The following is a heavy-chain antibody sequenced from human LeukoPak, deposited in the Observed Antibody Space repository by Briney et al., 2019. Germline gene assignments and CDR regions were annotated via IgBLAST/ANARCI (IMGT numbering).Heavy chain of an antibody. Sequence: GRSLRLSCAATGFTFSSYAMSWVRQAPGKGLEWVSAISGSGGGTYYADSVKGRFTISRDNSKSTLYLQMNSLRAEDTAVYYCAKDSQGVAAAHYWGQGTLVTVSS. J-gene: IGHJ4*02. V-gene: IGHV3-23*01. CDR2: ISGSGGGT. CDR3: AKDSQGVAAAHY. D-gene: IGHD6-13*01. CDR1: GFTFSSYA.